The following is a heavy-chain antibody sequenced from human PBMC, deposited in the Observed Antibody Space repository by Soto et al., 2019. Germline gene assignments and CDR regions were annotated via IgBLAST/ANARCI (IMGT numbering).Heavy chain of an antibody. D-gene: IGHD3-16*01. V-gene: IGHV3-33*08. Sequence: LSLTCAVSGGSISSSNWWSWVRQPPGKGLEWLAVIWYDGSKQYYGDSVKGRFTISRDNSKNTVYLQMNSLRVEDTAVYFCARASPQPEPYDFDYWGQGTLVTVS. CDR3: ARASPQPEPYDFDY. CDR2: IWYDGSKQ. J-gene: IGHJ4*02. CDR1: GGSISSSNW.